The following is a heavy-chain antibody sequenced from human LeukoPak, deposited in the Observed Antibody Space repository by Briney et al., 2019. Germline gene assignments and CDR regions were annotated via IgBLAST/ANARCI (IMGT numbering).Heavy chain of an antibody. D-gene: IGHD2-15*01. CDR2: INHSGST. Sequence: SETLSLTCAVYGGSFSGYYWSWIRQPPGKGLEWIGEINHSGSTNYNPSLKSRVTISVDTSKNQFSLKLSSVTAADTAVYYCARGGNYCSGGSCYLHRSAGMDVWGQGTTVTVSS. CDR3: ARGGNYCSGGSCYLHRSAGMDV. CDR1: GGSFSGYY. V-gene: IGHV4-34*01. J-gene: IGHJ6*02.